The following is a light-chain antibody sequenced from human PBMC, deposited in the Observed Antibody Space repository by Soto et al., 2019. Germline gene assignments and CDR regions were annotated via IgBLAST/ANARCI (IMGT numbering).Light chain of an antibody. Sequence: QSALTQPPSVSGSPGQSVTISCTGTSRDVGSYNSVSWYQQPPGTAPKLMIYDVSNRPSGVPDRFSGSKSGNTASLTISGLQAEDEADYYCSSYTHSTTLVFGGGTKVTVL. CDR3: SSYTHSTTLV. J-gene: IGLJ2*01. V-gene: IGLV2-18*02. CDR2: DVS. CDR1: SRDVGSYNS.